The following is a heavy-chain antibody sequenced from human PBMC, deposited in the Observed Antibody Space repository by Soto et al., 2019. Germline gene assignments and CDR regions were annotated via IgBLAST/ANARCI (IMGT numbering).Heavy chain of an antibody. CDR2: IRSSSSYI. CDR1: GFTFSSYS. V-gene: IGHV3-21*01. D-gene: IGHD5-12*01. CDR3: AREVSKCSGYDCDY. J-gene: IGHJ4*02. Sequence: EVPLVESGGGLVKPGGSLRLSCAASGFTFSSYSMNWVRQAPGKGLEWVSSIRSSSSYIYYADSVTGRFTISRDNAKNSLYPQMNSLRAEDTAVYYCAREVSKCSGYDCDYWGQGTLVTVS.